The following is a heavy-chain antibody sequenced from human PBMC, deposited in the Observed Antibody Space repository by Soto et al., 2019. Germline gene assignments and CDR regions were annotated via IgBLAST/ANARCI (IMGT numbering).Heavy chain of an antibody. CDR1: GFTFSSYA. CDR3: AKVHSVMVATSPLDY. D-gene: IGHD5-12*01. V-gene: IGHV3-23*01. Sequence: VGSLRLSCAASGFTFSSYAMSWVRQAPGKGLEWVSAISGSGGSTYYADSVKGRFTISRDNSKNTLYLQMNSLRAEDTAVYYCAKVHSVMVATSPLDYWGQGTLVTVSS. J-gene: IGHJ4*02. CDR2: ISGSGGST.